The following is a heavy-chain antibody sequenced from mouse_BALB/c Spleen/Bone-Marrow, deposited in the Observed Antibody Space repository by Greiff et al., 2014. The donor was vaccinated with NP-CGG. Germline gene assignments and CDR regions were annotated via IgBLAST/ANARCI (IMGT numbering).Heavy chain of an antibody. CDR3: ARRVNYYGFYFDY. Sequence: VQLQQSGPELVKPGASVRISCKASGYTFTSYYIHWVKQRPGQGLEWIGWIYPGNVNTKYNEKFKGKATLTADKSSSTAYMQLSSLTSEDSAVYFCARRVNYYGFYFDYWGQGTTLTVSS. J-gene: IGHJ2*01. CDR1: GYTFTSYY. CDR2: IYPGNVNT. D-gene: IGHD1-2*01. V-gene: IGHV1S56*01.